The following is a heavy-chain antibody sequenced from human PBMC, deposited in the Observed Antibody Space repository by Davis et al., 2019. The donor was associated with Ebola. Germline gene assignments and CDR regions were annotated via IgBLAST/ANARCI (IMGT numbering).Heavy chain of an antibody. Sequence: PGGSLRLSCAASGFTFSSYSMNWVRQAPGKGLEWVSSISSSSSYIYYADSVKGRFTISRDNAKNSLYLQMNSLRAEDTAVYYCARDNLGYCSSTSCYTAEYFQHWGQGTLVTVSS. V-gene: IGHV3-21*01. CDR2: ISSSSSYI. J-gene: IGHJ1*01. D-gene: IGHD2-2*02. CDR1: GFTFSSYS. CDR3: ARDNLGYCSSTSCYTAEYFQH.